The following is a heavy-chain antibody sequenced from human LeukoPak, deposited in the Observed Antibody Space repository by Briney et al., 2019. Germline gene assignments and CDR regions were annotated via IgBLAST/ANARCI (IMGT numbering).Heavy chain of an antibody. D-gene: IGHD2-2*01. J-gene: IGHJ4*02. CDR1: GFTFDDYG. V-gene: IGHV3-20*04. Sequence: GGSLRLSCAASGFTFDDYGMSWVRQAPGKGLEWVAGINSTGDGTVYADSVKGRFTISRDSAKNSLYLQMNSLRAEDTALYYCARAQLPAFCSSLNYHEWPHGYFDYWGQGSLVTVSS. CDR3: ARAQLPAFCSSLNYHEWPHGYFDY. CDR2: INSTGDGT.